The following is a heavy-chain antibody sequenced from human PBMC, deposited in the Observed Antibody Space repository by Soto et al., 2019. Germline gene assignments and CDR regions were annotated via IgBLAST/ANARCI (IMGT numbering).Heavy chain of an antibody. CDR1: GFTFSSYG. V-gene: IGHV3-33*01. CDR3: ARDTLVFGVVINPMDV. J-gene: IGHJ6*02. Sequence: GGSLRLSCAASGFTFSSYGMHWVRQAPGKGLEWVAVIWYDGSNKYYADSVKGRFTISRDNSKNTLCLQMNSLRAEDTAVYYCARDTLVFGVVINPMDVWGQGTTVTVSS. CDR2: IWYDGSNK. D-gene: IGHD3-3*01.